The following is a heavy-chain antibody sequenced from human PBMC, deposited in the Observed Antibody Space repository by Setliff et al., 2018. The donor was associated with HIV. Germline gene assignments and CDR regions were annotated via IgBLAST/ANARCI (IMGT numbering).Heavy chain of an antibody. CDR1: GGSVGSSSYY. J-gene: IGHJ3*01. Sequence: PSETLSLTCTVSGGSVGSSSYYWAWIRQPPGKGLEWIGSIYYTGNTNYNPSLESRVTFSIDTSENQFSLRLASVTAADTAIYYCARDDSIVLVPAIMRGDGFDFWGQGRMVTVSS. V-gene: IGHV4-39*07. D-gene: IGHD2-2*01. CDR3: ARDDSIVLVPAIMRGDGFDF. CDR2: IYYTGNT.